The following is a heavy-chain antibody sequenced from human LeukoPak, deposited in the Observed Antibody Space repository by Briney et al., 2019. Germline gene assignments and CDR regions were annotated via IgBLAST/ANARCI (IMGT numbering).Heavy chain of an antibody. CDR1: GGSISSSSYY. Sequence: PSETLSLTCTVSGGSISSSSYYWGWIRQPPGKGLEWIGSIYYSGSTYYNPSLKSRVTISVDTSKNQFSLKLTSVTAADTAVFYCASLGIGYYYFDFWGQGILVTVSS. CDR3: ASLGIGYYYFDF. CDR2: IYYSGST. D-gene: IGHD3-22*01. J-gene: IGHJ4*02. V-gene: IGHV4-39*07.